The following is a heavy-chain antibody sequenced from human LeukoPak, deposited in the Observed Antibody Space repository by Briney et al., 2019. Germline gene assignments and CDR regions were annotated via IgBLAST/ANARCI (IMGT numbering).Heavy chain of an antibody. Sequence: ASVKVPCKASGYTFTSYGISWVRQAPGQGLEWMGWISAYNGNTNYAQKLQGRVTMTTDTSTSTAYMELRSLRSDDTAVYYCARTAMVSYYYYGMDVWGQGTTVTVSS. J-gene: IGHJ6*02. D-gene: IGHD5-18*01. CDR1: GYTFTSYG. V-gene: IGHV1-18*01. CDR3: ARTAMVSYYYYGMDV. CDR2: ISAYNGNT.